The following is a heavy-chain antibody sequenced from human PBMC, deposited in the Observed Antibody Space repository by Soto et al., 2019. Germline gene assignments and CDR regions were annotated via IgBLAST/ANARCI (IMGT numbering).Heavy chain of an antibody. Sequence: PSETLSLTCTVSGGSISSGGYYWSWIRQHPGKGLEWIGYIYYSGSTYYNPSLKSRVTMSVDTSKNQFSLKLSSVTAADTAVYYCAVRFYCRNATCYRTWLDPWGQGTLVTVSS. CDR2: IYYSGST. CDR3: AVRFYCRNATCYRTWLDP. D-gene: IGHD2-2*01. CDR1: GGSISSGGYY. J-gene: IGHJ5*02. V-gene: IGHV4-31*03.